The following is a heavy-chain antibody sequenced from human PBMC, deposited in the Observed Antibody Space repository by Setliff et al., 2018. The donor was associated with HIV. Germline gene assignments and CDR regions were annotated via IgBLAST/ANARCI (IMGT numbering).Heavy chain of an antibody. Sequence: PSETLSLTCTVSGGSISSDDYYWNWIRQPPGKGLEWIGYITYSGSAYYNPSLKSRVTISIDTSKNQFSLKLSSVTAADTAVYYCARDLLGYCSSTSCHSHYMDVWGKGTTVTVSS. CDR3: ARDLLGYCSSTSCHSHYMDV. CDR1: GGSISSDDYY. D-gene: IGHD2-2*01. V-gene: IGHV4-30-4*02. J-gene: IGHJ6*03. CDR2: ITYSGSA.